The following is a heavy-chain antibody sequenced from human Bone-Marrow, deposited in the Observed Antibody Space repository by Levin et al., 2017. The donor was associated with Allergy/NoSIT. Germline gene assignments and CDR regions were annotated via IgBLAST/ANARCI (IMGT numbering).Heavy chain of an antibody. Sequence: SQTLSLTCTVSGGSIRSGGYYWSWIRQHPGKGLEWIGYIYCSGSTSYNPSLESRVAISVDTSKNQFYLKLTSLTAADTAVYYCARIPDTTSEFDYWGQGTLVTVSS. D-gene: IGHD5-18*01. CDR3: ARIPDTTSEFDY. CDR2: IYCSGST. V-gene: IGHV4-31*03. J-gene: IGHJ4*02. CDR1: GGSIRSGGYY.